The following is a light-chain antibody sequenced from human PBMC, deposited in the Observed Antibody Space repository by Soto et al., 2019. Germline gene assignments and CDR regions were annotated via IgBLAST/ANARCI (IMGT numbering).Light chain of an antibody. V-gene: IGLV2-8*01. CDR3: ASFAASPV. CDR2: EVS. J-gene: IGLJ2*01. CDR1: SSDVGRYSY. Sequence: QSALTQPPSASGSPGQSVAISCTGTSSDVGRYSYVSWYQQHPDKAPKLIIYEVSKRPSGVPDRFSGSKSGNTASLTVSGLQAEDEADYYCASFAASPVFGGGTKVTVL.